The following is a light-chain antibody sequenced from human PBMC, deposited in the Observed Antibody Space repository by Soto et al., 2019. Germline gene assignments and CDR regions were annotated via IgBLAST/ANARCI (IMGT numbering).Light chain of an antibody. CDR1: QSVNRN. V-gene: IGKV3-15*01. Sequence: EIVMTQSPATLSVSPGERATLSCRASQSVNRNLAWYQQKCGQAPRLLIYGASTRATGVPARFSGSGSGTEFTLTISSLQPDDFATYYCQQYNSYPYTFGQGTKLEIK. J-gene: IGKJ2*01. CDR2: GAS. CDR3: QQYNSYPYT.